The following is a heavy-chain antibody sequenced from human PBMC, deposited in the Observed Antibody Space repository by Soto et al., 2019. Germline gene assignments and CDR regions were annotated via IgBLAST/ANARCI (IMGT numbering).Heavy chain of an antibody. CDR3: AREAPAASDAFDV. CDR1: GGSINRGGYY. CDR2: IYYNGNP. D-gene: IGHD2-2*01. J-gene: IGHJ3*01. V-gene: IGHV4-31*01. Sequence: SETLSLTCSVSGGSINRGGYYWSWIRQHPGKGLEWIGYIYYNGNPYYNPSLKSQVNKSIDTSRNQFSLKLTSVTAADTAVYYCAREAPAASDAFDVWGQGTMVTVSS.